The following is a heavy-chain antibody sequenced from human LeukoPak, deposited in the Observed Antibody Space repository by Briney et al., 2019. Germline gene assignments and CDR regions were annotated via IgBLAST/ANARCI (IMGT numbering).Heavy chain of an antibody. V-gene: IGHV3-74*01. Sequence: GGPLRLSCAASGYTFTSYWRHWVRQATGKGVVWVSRINSDGSSTSYADSVKGRFTISRDNAKNTLYLQMNSLRAEDTAVYYCALLMTTVTTPNWFDPWGQGTLVTVSS. CDR2: INSDGSST. CDR3: ALLMTTVTTPNWFDP. D-gene: IGHD4-17*01. CDR1: GYTFTSYW. J-gene: IGHJ5*02.